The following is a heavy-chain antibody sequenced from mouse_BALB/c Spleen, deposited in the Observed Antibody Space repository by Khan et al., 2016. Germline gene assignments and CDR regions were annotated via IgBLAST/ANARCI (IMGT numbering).Heavy chain of an antibody. CDR1: GFNIKDTY. V-gene: IGHV14-3*02. J-gene: IGHJ4*01. Sequence: VQLQQSGAELVKPGASVKLSCTASGFNIKDTYMHWVKQRPEQGLEWIGRIDPANGNTKYDPKFQGKATITADTSSNTAYRQLSSLTSEDTAVYYCARAYPCYAMDCWGQGTSVTVSS. CDR3: ARAYPCYAMDC. CDR2: IDPANGNT.